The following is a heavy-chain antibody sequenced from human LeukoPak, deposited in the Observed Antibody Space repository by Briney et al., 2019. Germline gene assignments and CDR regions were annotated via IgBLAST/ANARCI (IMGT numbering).Heavy chain of an antibody. D-gene: IGHD6-13*01. J-gene: IGHJ6*03. V-gene: IGHV3-23*01. Sequence: PGGSLRLSCAASGFTFSSFAMSWVRQAPGKGLEWVSAISGSGGSTYYADSVKGRFTISRDNSKNTLYLQMNSLRAEDTAVYYCAKGYSSSWYTNYYYYYMDVWGKGTTVTISS. CDR3: AKGYSSSWYTNYYYYYMDV. CDR2: ISGSGGST. CDR1: GFTFSSFA.